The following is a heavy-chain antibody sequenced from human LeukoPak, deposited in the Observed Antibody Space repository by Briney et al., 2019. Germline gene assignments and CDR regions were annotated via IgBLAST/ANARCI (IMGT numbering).Heavy chain of an antibody. J-gene: IGHJ4*02. D-gene: IGHD3-16*01. CDR2: IDWDYDK. V-gene: IGHV2-70*17. CDR3: ARFHRYLGVSLDY. CDR1: GFSLSTRGMC. Sequence: SGPALVKPTQTLTLTFTCSGFSLSTRGMCVSWIRQPPVKALEWLARIDWDYDKLYSTSLKTRLTISKDTSKNQVVLTMTNMDPVDTATYYCARFHRYLGVSLDYWAQGTLVTVSS.